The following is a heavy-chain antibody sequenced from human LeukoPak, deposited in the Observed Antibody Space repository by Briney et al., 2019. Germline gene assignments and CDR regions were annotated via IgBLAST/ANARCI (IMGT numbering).Heavy chain of an antibody. CDR3: ATTLPGSSGYDY. CDR2: FDPEDGET. V-gene: IGHV1-24*01. CDR1: GYTLTELS. J-gene: IGHJ4*02. D-gene: IGHD3-22*01. Sequence: EASVKVSCKVSGYTLTELSMHWVRQAPGKGLEWMGGFDPEDGETIYAQKFQGRVTMTEDTSTDTAYMELGSLRSEDTAVYYCATTLPGSSGYDYWGQGTLVTVSS.